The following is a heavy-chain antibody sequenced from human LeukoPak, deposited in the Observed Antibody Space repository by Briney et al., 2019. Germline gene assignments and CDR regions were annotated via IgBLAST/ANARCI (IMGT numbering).Heavy chain of an antibody. Sequence: SETLSLTCTVSGGSISSSSYYWGWIRQPPGKGLEWIGSIYYSGSTYYNPSLKSRVTISVDTSKNQFSLKLSSVTAADTAVYYCARGYIRVWGYWGQGTLVTVSS. CDR3: ARGYIRVWGY. CDR1: GGSISSSSYY. CDR2: IYYSGST. J-gene: IGHJ4*02. V-gene: IGHV4-39*01. D-gene: IGHD3-16*01.